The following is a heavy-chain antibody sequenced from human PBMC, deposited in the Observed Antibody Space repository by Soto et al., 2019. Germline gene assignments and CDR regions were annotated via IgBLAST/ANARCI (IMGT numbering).Heavy chain of an antibody. CDR1: GGSFGGYC. Sequence: SEMLSLTCTVDGGSFGGYCGPWIRQPPGTGLEWIGEINHSGSTNYNPSLKSRVTISVDTSKNQFSLKLTSVTAADTAVYYCARDKITGLFDYWGQGTLVTVS. V-gene: IGHV4-34*01. CDR3: ARDKITGLFDY. CDR2: INHSGST. D-gene: IGHD2-8*02. J-gene: IGHJ4*02.